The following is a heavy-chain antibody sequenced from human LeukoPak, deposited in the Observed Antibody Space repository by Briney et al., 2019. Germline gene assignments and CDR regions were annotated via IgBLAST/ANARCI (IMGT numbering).Heavy chain of an antibody. J-gene: IGHJ4*02. CDR2: ISGDGGST. Sequence: PGGSLRLSCAASGFTFDDYTIHWVRQVPGKGLEWVSLISGDGGSTFYADSVKGRFTISRDNSKSTLYLQMNSLRAEDTAVYSCAKDLLGVAAGNYWGQGTLVTVSS. V-gene: IGHV3-43*01. CDR1: GFTFDDYT. D-gene: IGHD6-13*01. CDR3: AKDLLGVAAGNY.